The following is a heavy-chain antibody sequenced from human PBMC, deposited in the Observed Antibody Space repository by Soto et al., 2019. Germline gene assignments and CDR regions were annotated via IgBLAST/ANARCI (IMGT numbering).Heavy chain of an antibody. CDR2: IIPILGIA. J-gene: IGHJ5*02. Sequence: QVQLVQSGAEVKKPGSSVKVSCKACGGAFSSYTISWVRQAPGQGLEWVGRIIPILGIANYSQKFQGRDKNTAYKSRGKAYMELSSLRSENTALYYCARDGPTVTAHTNLFDPCGQGTQVTASS. CDR1: GGAFSSYT. CDR3: ARDGPTVTAHTNLFDP. V-gene: IGHV1-69*08. D-gene: IGHD4-17*01.